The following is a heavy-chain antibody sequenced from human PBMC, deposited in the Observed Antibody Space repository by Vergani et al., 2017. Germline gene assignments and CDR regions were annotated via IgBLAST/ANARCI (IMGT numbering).Heavy chain of an antibody. V-gene: IGHV3-33*01. D-gene: IGHD6-13*01. CDR1: GFTFRSYG. Sequence: QVQLVESGGGVVQPGRSLRLSCAASGFTFRSYGMHWVRQAPGKGLEWVAVIWYDGSNKYYADSVKGRFTISRDNSKNTLYLQMNSLRAEDTAVYYCARDSAAGMVLYWGQGTLVTVSS. J-gene: IGHJ4*02. CDR2: IWYDGSNK. CDR3: ARDSAAGMVLY.